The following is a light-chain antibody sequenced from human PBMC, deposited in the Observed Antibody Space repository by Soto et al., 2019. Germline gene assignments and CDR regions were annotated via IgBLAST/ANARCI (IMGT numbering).Light chain of an antibody. CDR2: EDS. V-gene: IGLV1-51*02. J-gene: IGLJ2*01. CDR3: GTWDGSLSAGV. Sequence: QSVLTQPPSVSAAPGQKVTISCSGSSSNIGNNYVSWYQQLPGTAPKLLIYEDSNLPSGIPDRFSGSKSGTSATLGITGLQTGDEADYYCGTWDGSLSAGVFGGGTKVTVL. CDR1: SSNIGNNY.